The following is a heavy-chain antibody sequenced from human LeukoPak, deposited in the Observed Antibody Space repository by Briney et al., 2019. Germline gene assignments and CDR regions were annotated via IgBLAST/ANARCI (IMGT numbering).Heavy chain of an antibody. CDR2: IVVGSGNT. CDR3: AAGTGGYSSSWTDMDY. CDR1: GFTFTSSD. D-gene: IGHD6-13*01. Sequence: SVKVSCKASGFTFTSSDVQWVRQARGQRLEWIGWIVVGSGNTNYAQKFQERVTITRDMSTSTAYMELSSLRSEDTAVYYCAAGTGGYSSSWTDMDYWGQGTLVTVSS. V-gene: IGHV1-58*01. J-gene: IGHJ4*02.